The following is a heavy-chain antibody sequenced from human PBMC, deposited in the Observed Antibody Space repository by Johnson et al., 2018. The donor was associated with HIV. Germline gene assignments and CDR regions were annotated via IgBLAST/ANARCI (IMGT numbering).Heavy chain of an antibody. CDR1: GFTVSSNY. Sequence: VQLVESGGGVVQPGRSLRLSCAASGFTVSSNYMTWVRQAPGKGLEWVSVIFSGGSTYYADSVKGRFTISRDNSKNTLYLQMNSLRAEDTAVYYCARGDYGDYLNAFDIWGQGTMVTVSS. J-gene: IGHJ3*02. V-gene: IGHV3-66*01. D-gene: IGHD4-17*01. CDR3: ARGDYGDYLNAFDI. CDR2: IFSGGST.